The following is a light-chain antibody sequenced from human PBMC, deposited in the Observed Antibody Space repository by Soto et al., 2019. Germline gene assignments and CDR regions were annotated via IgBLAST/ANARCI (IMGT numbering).Light chain of an antibody. J-gene: IGKJ1*01. CDR1: QDISSS. V-gene: IGKV1-39*01. CDR3: QQSYVTPWT. Sequence: DIQMTQSPSSLSASIGDRVTISCRASQDISSSLNWYQHKSGKAPKLLIYAASGLHSGVPSRFSGSGSGTDFPLTISSLQPEDFATYYCQQSYVTPWTFGQGTKVEIK. CDR2: AAS.